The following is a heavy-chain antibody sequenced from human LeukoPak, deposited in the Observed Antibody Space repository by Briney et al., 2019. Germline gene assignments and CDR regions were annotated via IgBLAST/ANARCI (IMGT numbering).Heavy chain of an antibody. CDR1: GFTFSTYW. CDR3: ARDDGCRSVDY. V-gene: IGHV3-7*04. D-gene: IGHD1-14*01. Sequence: SGGSLRLSCAASGFTFSTYWMSWVRQAPGKGLEWLANIKQDGSEKYYVDSVKGRFTISRDNAKNSLYLQMNSLRAEDTAVYYCARDDGCRSVDYWGQGTLVTVSS. J-gene: IGHJ4*02. CDR2: IKQDGSEK.